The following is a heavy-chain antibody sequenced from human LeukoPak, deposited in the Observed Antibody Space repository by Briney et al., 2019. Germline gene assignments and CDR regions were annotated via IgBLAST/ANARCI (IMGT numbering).Heavy chain of an antibody. D-gene: IGHD2-15*01. Sequence: ASVKVSCKASGGTFISYAISWVRQAPGQGLEWMGGIIPIFGTANYAQKFQGRVTITADESTSTAYMELSSLRSDDTAVYYCARDHRGGYFNWFDPWGQGTLVTVSS. V-gene: IGHV1-69*13. J-gene: IGHJ5*02. CDR1: GGTFISYA. CDR3: ARDHRGGYFNWFDP. CDR2: IIPIFGTA.